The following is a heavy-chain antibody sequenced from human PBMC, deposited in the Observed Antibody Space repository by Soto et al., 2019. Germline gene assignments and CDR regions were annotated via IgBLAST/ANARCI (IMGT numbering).Heavy chain of an antibody. D-gene: IGHD2-15*01. CDR2: ISYDGSNK. V-gene: IGHV3-30-3*01. J-gene: IGHJ3*02. CDR1: GFTFSSYA. Sequence: GGSLRLSCAASGFTFSSYAMHWVRQAPGKGLEWVAVISYDGSNKYYADSVKGRFTISRDNSKNTLYLQMNSLRSEDTAVYYCARDEVVAATPSDSDIWCQGTMVTVAS. CDR3: ARDEVVAATPSDSDI.